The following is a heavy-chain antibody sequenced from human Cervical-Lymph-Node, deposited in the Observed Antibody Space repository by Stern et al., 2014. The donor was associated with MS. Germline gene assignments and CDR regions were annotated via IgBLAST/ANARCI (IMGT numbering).Heavy chain of an antibody. CDR1: GFTFTTYG. CDR2: ISYDGSST. Sequence: VQLLESGGGVVQPGRSLRLSCAASGFTFTTYGMHWVRQAPGKGLEWVAVISYDGSSTYHADSVKGRFTISRDNSMNTLFLQMDSLRTEDTAVYYCAKDRYCSDGSCSGGFDHWGQGTLVTVSS. J-gene: IGHJ4*02. CDR3: AKDRYCSDGSCSGGFDH. D-gene: IGHD2-15*01. V-gene: IGHV3-30*18.